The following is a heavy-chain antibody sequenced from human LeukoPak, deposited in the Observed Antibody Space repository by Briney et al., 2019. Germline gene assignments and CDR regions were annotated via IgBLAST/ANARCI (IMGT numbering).Heavy chain of an antibody. CDR2: IVPILGTA. D-gene: IGHD5-18*01. CDR3: ARSQGYSYGSSY. J-gene: IGHJ4*02. Sequence: SVKVSCKAPGDSFGRYAISWVRQAPGQGLEWMGGIVPILGTANYAQKFQGRVTITADDSTGTAYMELTSLRSADTAVYYCARSQGYSYGSSYWGQGTLVTVSS. V-gene: IGHV1-69*01. CDR1: GDSFGRYA.